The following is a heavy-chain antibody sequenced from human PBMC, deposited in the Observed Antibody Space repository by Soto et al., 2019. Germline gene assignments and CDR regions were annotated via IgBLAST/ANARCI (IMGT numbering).Heavy chain of an antibody. Sequence: EVQLLESGGGLVQPGGSLRLSCAASGFTFSSYAMSWVRQAPGKGLEWVSAISGSGGSTYYADSVKGRFTISRDNSKNTLYLQMNSLRVEDTAVYYCAKDLILLYSSSDFDYWGQGTLVTVSS. CDR1: GFTFSSYA. J-gene: IGHJ4*02. D-gene: IGHD6-6*01. CDR2: ISGSGGST. CDR3: AKDLILLYSSSDFDY. V-gene: IGHV3-23*01.